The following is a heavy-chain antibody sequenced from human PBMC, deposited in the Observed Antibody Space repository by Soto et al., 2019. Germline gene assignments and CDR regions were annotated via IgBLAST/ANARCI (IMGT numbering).Heavy chain of an antibody. CDR2: IYYSGTA. CDR1: VVSISSSSHF. J-gene: IGHJ4*02. Sequence: QLQLQESGPGLVKPSETLSLTCTVSVVSISSSSHFWGWIRQPPGMGLEWIGTIYYSGTAYYNPSLKSRVTMSVDTSKNQFSLTLSSVTAADTAVYYCASHTTGAEGWPFDSWGQGTLATVSS. CDR3: ASHTTGAEGWPFDS. V-gene: IGHV4-39*01. D-gene: IGHD1-1*01.